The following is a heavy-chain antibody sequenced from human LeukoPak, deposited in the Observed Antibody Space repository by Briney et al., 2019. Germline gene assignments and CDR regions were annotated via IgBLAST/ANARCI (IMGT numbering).Heavy chain of an antibody. D-gene: IGHD2-15*01. CDR2: INHSGST. CDR1: GGSFSGYY. CDR3: ARKAPYCSGGSCYFHYYGMDV. J-gene: IGHJ6*02. V-gene: IGHV4-34*01. Sequence: SETLSLTCAVYGGSFSGYYWSWVRQPPGKGLEWIGEINHSGSTNYNPSLKSRVTISVDTSKNQFSLKLSSVTAADTAVYYCARKAPYCSGGSCYFHYYGMDVWGQGTTVTVSS.